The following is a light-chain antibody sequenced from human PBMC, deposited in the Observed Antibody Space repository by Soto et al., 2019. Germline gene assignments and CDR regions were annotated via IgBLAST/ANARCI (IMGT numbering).Light chain of an antibody. V-gene: IGLV1-44*01. CDR2: SNN. CDR1: SSNIGSNT. Sequence: QSVLTQPPSASGTPGQRVTISCSGSSSNIGSNTVNWYQQLPGTAPKLLIYSNNQRPSGVPDRFSGSKSGTSASLAISGLQSEDEADYYCAAWDDRLNGWVFSRGTKLTVL. CDR3: AAWDDRLNGWV. J-gene: IGLJ3*02.